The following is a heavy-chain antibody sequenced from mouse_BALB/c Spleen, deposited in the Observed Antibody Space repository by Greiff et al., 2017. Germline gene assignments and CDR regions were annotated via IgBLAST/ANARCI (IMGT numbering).Heavy chain of an antibody. V-gene: IGHV5-9-4*01. CDR3: ARDSLYGAWFAY. CDR1: GFTFSSYA. CDR2: ISSGGSYT. D-gene: IGHD1-2*01. Sequence: EVQLVESGGGLVKPGGSLKLSCAASGFTFSSYAMSWVRQSPEKRLEWVAEISSGGSYTYYPDTVTGRFTISRDNAKNTLYLEMSSLRSEDTAMYYCARDSLYGAWFAYWGQGTTLTVSS. J-gene: IGHJ2*01.